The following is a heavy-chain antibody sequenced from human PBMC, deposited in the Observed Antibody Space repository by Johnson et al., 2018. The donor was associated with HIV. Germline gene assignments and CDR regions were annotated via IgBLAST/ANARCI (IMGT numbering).Heavy chain of an antibody. V-gene: IGHV3-30-3*01. Sequence: QVQLVESGGGLVQPGRSLRLSCAASGFTFSSYVMHWVRQAPGKGLEWVAVISYDGSNKYYADSVKGRFTISRDNSKNTLYLQMNSLRADDTAVYYCARGGSDVFDIWGRGTMV. D-gene: IGHD3-16*01. J-gene: IGHJ3*02. CDR2: ISYDGSNK. CDR3: ARGGSDVFDI. CDR1: GFTFSSYV.